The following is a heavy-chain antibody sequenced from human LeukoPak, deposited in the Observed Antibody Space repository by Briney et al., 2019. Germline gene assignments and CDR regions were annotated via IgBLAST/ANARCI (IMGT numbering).Heavy chain of an antibody. D-gene: IGHD3-10*01. J-gene: IGHJ4*02. CDR3: ARYYGSGTFAVDY. CDR2: ISSSGSIM. Sequence: PGGSLRLSCVVSGFTFSSYEMNWVRQAPGKGLEWVSYISSSGSIMYYAESVKGRFTISRDNAKNSLYLQMNSLRAEDTAVYYCARYYGSGTFAVDYWGQGALVTVSS. CDR1: GFTFSSYE. V-gene: IGHV3-48*03.